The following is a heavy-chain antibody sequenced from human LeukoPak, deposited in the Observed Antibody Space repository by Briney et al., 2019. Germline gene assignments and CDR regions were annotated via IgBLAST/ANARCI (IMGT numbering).Heavy chain of an antibody. CDR3: VRDLSPVSDRNVWYDALDI. Sequence: RPGGSLRLSCVASGFSFTPSWMTWVRQAPGKGLEWVANIAGDESQKRYMDSVKGRFTISRDNAKNSLYLQLNSLRAEDTAIYYCVRDLSPVSDRNVWYDALDIWGQGTMVTVSS. V-gene: IGHV3-7*01. J-gene: IGHJ3*02. CDR2: IAGDESQK. CDR1: GFSFTPSW. D-gene: IGHD1-1*01.